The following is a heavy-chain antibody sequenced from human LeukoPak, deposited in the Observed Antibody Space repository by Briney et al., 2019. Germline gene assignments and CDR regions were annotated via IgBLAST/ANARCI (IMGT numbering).Heavy chain of an antibody. V-gene: IGHV4-34*01. CDR3: ARGVNAYDYVWGSYRPYYYMDV. D-gene: IGHD3-16*02. J-gene: IGHJ6*03. CDR2: INHSGST. Sequence: SETLSLTCAVYGGSFSGYYWSWIRQPPGKGLEWIGEINHSGSTNYNPSLKSRVTISVDTSKNQFSLKLSSLTAADTAVYYCARGVNAYDYVWGSYRPYYYMDVWGKGTTVTVSS. CDR1: GGSFSGYY.